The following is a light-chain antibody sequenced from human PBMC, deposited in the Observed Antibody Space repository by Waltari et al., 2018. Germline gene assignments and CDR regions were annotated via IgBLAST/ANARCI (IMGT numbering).Light chain of an antibody. J-gene: IGKJ3*01. CDR1: KSVDTH. V-gene: IGKV3-15*01. CDR3: QHYDNWPFT. Sequence: EIAMTQSPATLSVSPGESATLSCRASKSVDTHLAWYQQRPGQAPRLLIYGASHRAAGVPPRFSGSGSGTEFTLTITSVQSDDFVIYFCQHYDNWPFTFGPGTKVDLK. CDR2: GAS.